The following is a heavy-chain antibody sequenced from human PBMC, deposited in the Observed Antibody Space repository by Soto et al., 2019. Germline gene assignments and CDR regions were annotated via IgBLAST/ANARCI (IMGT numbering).Heavy chain of an antibody. CDR2: IYLSDYRT. J-gene: IGHJ1*01. CDR1: GYTFANYW. CDR3: SKFKNSTSGRYLQH. D-gene: IGHD6-6*01. Sequence: PGESLKISCESSGYTFANYWIGWVRQVPGKGLEWVAIIYLSDYRTIYSTSFQGQVIISAYKSISTAYLQWTSLKASDTAIYYCSKFKNSTSGRYLQHWGQGTPVTVSS. V-gene: IGHV5-51*01.